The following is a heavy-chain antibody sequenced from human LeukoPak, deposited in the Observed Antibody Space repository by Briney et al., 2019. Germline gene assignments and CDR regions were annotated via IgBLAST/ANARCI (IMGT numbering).Heavy chain of an antibody. CDR3: ARAPFLGYYDSSIDY. Sequence: SVTVSCKASGGTFSSYAISWVRQAPGQGLEWMGGIIPIFGTANYAQKFQGRVTITADESTSTAYMELSSLRSENTAVYYCARAPFLGYYDSSIDYWGQGTLVTVSS. J-gene: IGHJ4*02. CDR1: GGTFSSYA. V-gene: IGHV1-69*13. D-gene: IGHD3-22*01. CDR2: IIPIFGTA.